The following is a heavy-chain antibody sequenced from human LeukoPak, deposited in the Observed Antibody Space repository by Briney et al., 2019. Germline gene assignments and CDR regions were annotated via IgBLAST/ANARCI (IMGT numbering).Heavy chain of an antibody. J-gene: IGHJ4*02. V-gene: IGHV3-15*01. CDR1: RCTILNTW. Sequence: GGSLRLSFASSRCTILNTWLSLVRQAPGKGREWVGRIKSKTDGGTTDYAATVKGRFPIPRDDSKNTVYLQMNTLNTEHSAVYYCTTRIVATPVDYWGQGTLVTVSS. D-gene: IGHD5-12*01. CDR3: TTRIVATPVDY. CDR2: IKSKTDGGTT.